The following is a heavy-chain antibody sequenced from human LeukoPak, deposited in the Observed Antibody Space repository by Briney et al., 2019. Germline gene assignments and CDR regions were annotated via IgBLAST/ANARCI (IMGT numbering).Heavy chain of an antibody. V-gene: IGHV1-69*13. D-gene: IGHD3-3*02. Sequence: GASVKVSCKASGGTFSSYAISWVRQAPGQGLEWMGGIIPIFGTANYAQKFQGRVTITADESTSTAYMELSSLRSEDTAVYYCARDLGIREYYYYGMDVWGQGTTVTVSS. CDR1: GGTFSSYA. CDR2: IIPIFGTA. J-gene: IGHJ6*02. CDR3: ARDLGIREYYYYGMDV.